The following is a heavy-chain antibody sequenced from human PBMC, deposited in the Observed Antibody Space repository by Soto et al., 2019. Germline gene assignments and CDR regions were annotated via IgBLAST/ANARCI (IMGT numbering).Heavy chain of an antibody. CDR2: ISAYNGNT. J-gene: IGHJ4*02. CDR3: ARVYCSGGSCYSWDY. CDR1: GYTFTSYG. V-gene: IGHV1-18*01. D-gene: IGHD2-15*01. Sequence: ASVKVSCKASGYTFTSYGISWVRQAPGQGLEWMGWISAYNGNTNYAQKLQGRVTMTTDPSTSTAYMELRSLRSDDTAVYYCARVYCSGGSCYSWDYWGQGTLVTVSS.